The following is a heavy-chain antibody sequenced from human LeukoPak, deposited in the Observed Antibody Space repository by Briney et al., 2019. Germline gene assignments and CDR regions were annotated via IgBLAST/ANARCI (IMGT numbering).Heavy chain of an antibody. CDR2: IYPGDSDT. CDR3: ARSEESTVTALDY. V-gene: IGHV5-51*01. Sequence: GESLKISCKGSGYSFSSYWIGWVRQMPGKGLEWMGIIYPGDSDTRYSPSFQGQVTISADKSISTAYLQWSSLKASDTAMYYCARSEESTVTALDYWGQGTLVTVSS. D-gene: IGHD4-17*01. J-gene: IGHJ4*02. CDR1: GYSFSSYW.